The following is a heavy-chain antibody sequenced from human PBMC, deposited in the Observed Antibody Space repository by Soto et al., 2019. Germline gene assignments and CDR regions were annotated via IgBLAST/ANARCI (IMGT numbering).Heavy chain of an antibody. J-gene: IGHJ4*02. CDR3: AKDSLGYCSGGSCYIFDS. CDR1: GGTFTTYT. D-gene: IGHD2-15*01. CDR2: VIPILGTA. Sequence: ASVKVSCKASGGTFTTYTINWVRQAPGQGLEWMGRVIPILGTANYAQKFQGRVTITADKSTSTAYMEMSSLKYDDTAVYYCAKDSLGYCSGGSCYIFDSWGQGTLVTVSS. V-gene: IGHV1-69*08.